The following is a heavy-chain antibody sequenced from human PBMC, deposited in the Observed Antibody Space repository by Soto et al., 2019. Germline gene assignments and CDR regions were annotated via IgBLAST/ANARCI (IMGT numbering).Heavy chain of an antibody. J-gene: IGHJ4*02. CDR3: ATPAAPNSSGWVEN. Sequence: QLQLQESVPGLVKPSETLSLTCNVSGGSIRSSTYYWGWIRQPPGKGLEWIGSVYYTGSSYYNPSLQSRVTISGDTSKNQLSLKLISVTAADAAVYYCATPAAPNSSGWVENWGQGNLVTVTP. CDR2: VYYTGSS. CDR1: GGSIRSSTYY. D-gene: IGHD6-19*01. V-gene: IGHV4-39*01.